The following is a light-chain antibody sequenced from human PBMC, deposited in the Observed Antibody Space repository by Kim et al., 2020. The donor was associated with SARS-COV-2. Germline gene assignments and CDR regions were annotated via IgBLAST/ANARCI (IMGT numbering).Light chain of an antibody. Sequence: EIVMTQSPATLSVSPGERATLSCRASQSVSSNLAWYQQKPGQAPRLLIYGASTRATGIPARFSGSGSGTEFTLTISSLQSEDFAVYYCQQYNNWPPRIRETLPLTFGGGTKVDIK. CDR1: QSVSSN. CDR3: QQYNNWPPRIRETLPLT. J-gene: IGKJ4*01. CDR2: GAS. V-gene: IGKV3-15*01.